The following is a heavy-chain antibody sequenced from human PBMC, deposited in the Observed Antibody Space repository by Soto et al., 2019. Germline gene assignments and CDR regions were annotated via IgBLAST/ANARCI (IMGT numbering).Heavy chain of an antibody. Sequence: VKVSCKASGGTFSSYAISWVRQAPGQGLEWMGGIIPIFGTANYAQKFQGRVTITADESTSTAYMELSSLRSEDTAVYYCARDRHSGYDPNFDYWGQGTLVTVSS. D-gene: IGHD5-12*01. J-gene: IGHJ4*02. CDR2: IIPIFGTA. CDR1: GGTFSSYA. V-gene: IGHV1-69*13. CDR3: ARDRHSGYDPNFDY.